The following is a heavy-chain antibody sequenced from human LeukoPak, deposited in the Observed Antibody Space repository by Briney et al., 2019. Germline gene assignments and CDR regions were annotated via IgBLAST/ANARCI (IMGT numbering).Heavy chain of an antibody. CDR2: IYHSGTT. D-gene: IGHD4-17*01. V-gene: IGHV4-38-2*02. CDR3: ARFYYGDFNFDY. CDR1: GYSISSGYY. J-gene: IGHJ4*02. Sequence: PETLSLTCTVSGYSISSGYYWGWIRQPPGKGLEWIGSIYHSGTTYYNPSLKSRVTISVDTSKNQFSLKLSSVTAADTAVYYCARFYYGDFNFDYWGQGTLVTFSS.